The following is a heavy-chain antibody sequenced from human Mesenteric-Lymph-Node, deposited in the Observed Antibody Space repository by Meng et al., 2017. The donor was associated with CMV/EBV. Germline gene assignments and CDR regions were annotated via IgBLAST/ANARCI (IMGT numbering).Heavy chain of an antibody. J-gene: IGHJ6*02. V-gene: IGHV3-30*02. Sequence: GGSLRLSCAASGFTFSSYGMHWVRQAPGKGLDWVAFIRYDGSNEYYANSVKGRFTISRDNSKNTPYLQRNSLRAEDTAVYYCAKRFVVPGAIPDYYGMDVWGQGTTVTVSS. CDR1: GFTFSSYG. CDR2: IRYDGSNE. CDR3: AKRFVVPGAIPDYYGMDV. D-gene: IGHD2-2*01.